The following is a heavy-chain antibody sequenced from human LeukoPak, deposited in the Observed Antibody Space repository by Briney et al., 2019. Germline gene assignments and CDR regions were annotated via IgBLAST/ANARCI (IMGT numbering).Heavy chain of an antibody. J-gene: IGHJ4*02. Sequence: PGGSLRLSCAASGFTFSSYWMIWVRQAPGKGLEWVANIKQDGSEKYYVDSVKGRFTISRDNAKNSLYLQMNSLRAEDTAVYYCARDQGGYNWALDYWGQGTLVTVSS. CDR2: IKQDGSEK. D-gene: IGHD5-24*01. CDR3: ARDQGGYNWALDY. CDR1: GFTFSSYW. V-gene: IGHV3-7*01.